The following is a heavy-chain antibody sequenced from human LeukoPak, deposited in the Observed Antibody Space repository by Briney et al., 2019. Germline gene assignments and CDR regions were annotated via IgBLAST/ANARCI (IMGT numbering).Heavy chain of an antibody. J-gene: IGHJ3*02. D-gene: IGHD3-10*01. CDR2: INSDSNYI. CDR1: GFTFRSYS. Sequence: PGGSLRLSCAASGFTFRSYSMNWVRQAPGKGLEWVSSINSDSNYIYYADSVQGRFTISRDNAKNSLYLQMNSLRAEDTAVYYCAVAYYYGSGDAFDIRGQGTKVTVSS. V-gene: IGHV3-21*01. CDR3: AVAYYYGSGDAFDI.